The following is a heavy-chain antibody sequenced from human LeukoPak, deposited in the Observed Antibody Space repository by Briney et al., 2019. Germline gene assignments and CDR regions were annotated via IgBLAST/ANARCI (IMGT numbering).Heavy chain of an antibody. J-gene: IGHJ4*02. D-gene: IGHD6-19*01. CDR3: ARHADIAVAGKGDY. CDR2: IYYSGST. CDR1: GGSISSSSYY. Sequence: SETLSLTCTVSGGSISSSSYYWGWIRQPPGEGLEWIGSIYYSGSTYYNPSLKSRVTISVDTSKNQFSLKLSSVTAADTAVYYCARHADIAVAGKGDYWGQGTLVTVSS. V-gene: IGHV4-39*01.